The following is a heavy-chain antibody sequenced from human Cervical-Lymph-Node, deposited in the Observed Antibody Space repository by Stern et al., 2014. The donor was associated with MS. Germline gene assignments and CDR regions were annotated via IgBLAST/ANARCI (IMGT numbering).Heavy chain of an antibody. CDR2: YIPILGTA. V-gene: IGHV1-69*01. J-gene: IGHJ6*02. Sequence: MQLVESGADVKKPGSSVKISCKASGGTFNVYAINWLRQAPGQGLEWMGGYIPILGTATYAQKFQGRVTITADESTRTTSMQLSSLRSNDTAVYYCARDGRHTYTYALDVWGQGTTVTVSS. CDR1: GGTFNVYA. CDR3: ARDGRHTYTYALDV. D-gene: IGHD2-2*02.